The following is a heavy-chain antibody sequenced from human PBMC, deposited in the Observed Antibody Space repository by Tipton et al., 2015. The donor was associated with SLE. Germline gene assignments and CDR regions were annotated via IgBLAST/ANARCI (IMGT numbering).Heavy chain of an antibody. CDR2: IYYSGST. V-gene: IGHV4-39*07. Sequence: LRLSCTASGGSISSSSYYWGWIRQPPGKGLEWIGSIYYSGSTYYNPSLKSRVTISVDTSKNQFSLKLSSVTAADTAVYYCARRGIPTVSYYFDYWGQGTLVTVSS. CDR3: ARRGIPTVSYYFDY. D-gene: IGHD6-13*01. J-gene: IGHJ4*02. CDR1: GGSISSSSYY.